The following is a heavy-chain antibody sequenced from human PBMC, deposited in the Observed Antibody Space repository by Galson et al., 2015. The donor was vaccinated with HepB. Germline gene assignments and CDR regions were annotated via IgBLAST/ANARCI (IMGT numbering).Heavy chain of an antibody. CDR3: ATTSGSGPKKFDY. J-gene: IGHJ4*02. D-gene: IGHD2-2*01. Sequence: SLRLSCAASGFTFSSYSMNWVRQAPGKGLEWVSYISSSSSTIYYADSVKGRFTISRDDAKNSLYLQMNSLRAEDTAVYYCATTSGSGPKKFDYGGQGTLVTVSS. CDR1: GFTFSSYS. V-gene: IGHV3-48*04. CDR2: ISSSSSTI.